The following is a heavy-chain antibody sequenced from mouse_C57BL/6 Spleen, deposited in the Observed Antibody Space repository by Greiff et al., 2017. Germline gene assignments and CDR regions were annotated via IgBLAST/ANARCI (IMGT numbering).Heavy chain of an antibody. V-gene: IGHV1-47*01. CDR3: ARSGSSCLYYYAMDY. CDR2: FHPYNDDT. D-gene: IGHD1-3*01. J-gene: IGHJ4*01. Sequence: QVQLKQSGAELVKPGASVKMSCKASGYTFTTYPIEWMKQNHGKSLEWIGNFHPYNDDTKYNEKFKGKATLTVEKSSSTVYLELSRLTSDYSAVYYCARSGSSCLYYYAMDYWGQGTSVTVSS. CDR1: GYTFTTYP.